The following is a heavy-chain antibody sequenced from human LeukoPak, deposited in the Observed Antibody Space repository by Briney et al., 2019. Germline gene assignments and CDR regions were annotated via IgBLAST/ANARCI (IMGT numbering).Heavy chain of an antibody. Sequence: SETLSLTCTVSGGSISSYYWSWIRQPAEKGLEWIGRIYTSGTTNYNPSLKSRVTMSVDTSKNQFSLKLSSVTAADTAVYYCARDSYYYGMDVWGQGTTVTVSS. CDR1: GGSISSYY. CDR3: ARDSYYYGMDV. V-gene: IGHV4-4*07. CDR2: IYTSGTT. J-gene: IGHJ6*02.